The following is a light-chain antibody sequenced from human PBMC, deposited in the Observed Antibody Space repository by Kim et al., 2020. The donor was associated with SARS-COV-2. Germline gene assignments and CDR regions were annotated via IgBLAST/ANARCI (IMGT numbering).Light chain of an antibody. V-gene: IGLV3-19*01. CDR2: GKD. CDR3: DSRDTNNNPI. CDR1: SLRKQY. Sequence: VALGETVRITCQGDSLRKQYATWYQQKPGQAPRLVVYGKDKRPSGIPDRFSGSTSGITASLTITGAQAEDEADYYCDSRDTNNNPIFGGGTQLTVL. J-gene: IGLJ2*01.